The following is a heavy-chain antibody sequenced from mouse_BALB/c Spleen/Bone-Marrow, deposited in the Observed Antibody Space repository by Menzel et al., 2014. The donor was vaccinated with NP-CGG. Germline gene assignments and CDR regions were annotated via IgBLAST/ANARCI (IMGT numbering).Heavy chain of an antibody. CDR3: ARGGHDFSLDY. CDR1: GYTFTDNW. V-gene: IGHV1-69*01. CDR2: IDTSDSYT. J-gene: IGHJ4*01. D-gene: IGHD2-4*01. Sequence: QVQLQQPGAELGMPGASVKMSCKASGYTFTDNWIYWVKPRPGQGLEWIGAIDTSDSYTNYNHKFMGKASLTVDASSSTAYMQVSSLTSDDSAVYYCARGGHDFSLDYWVQGTSVTVSS.